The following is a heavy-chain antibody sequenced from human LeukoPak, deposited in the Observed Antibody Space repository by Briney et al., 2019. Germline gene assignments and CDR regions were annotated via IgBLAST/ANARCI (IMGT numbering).Heavy chain of an antibody. Sequence: PGGSLRLARAASGFTFGSYAMYCVRQAPGKGLEWVSGFSGSGGSTFYADSVKGRFTISRDNSENTVYLQMNSLRADDTAVYYFAKTTAGYSSGRYPGWPVDYWGQGTLVTVSS. CDR2: FSGSGGST. J-gene: IGHJ4*02. CDR1: GFTFGSYA. CDR3: AKTTAGYSSGRYPGWPVDY. D-gene: IGHD6-19*01. V-gene: IGHV3-23*01.